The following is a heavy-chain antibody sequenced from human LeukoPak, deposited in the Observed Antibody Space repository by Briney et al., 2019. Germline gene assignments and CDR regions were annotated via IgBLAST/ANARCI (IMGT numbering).Heavy chain of an antibody. D-gene: IGHD3-10*01. CDR3: ARFYGSGSYSNWFDP. CDR2: INHSGST. Sequence: SETLSLTCAVYGGSFSGYYWSWIRQPPGKGLEWIGEINHSGSTNYNPSLKSRVTISVDTSKNQFSLKLSSVTAADTGVYYCARFYGSGSYSNWFDPWGQGTLVTVSS. V-gene: IGHV4-34*01. CDR1: GGSFSGYY. J-gene: IGHJ5*02.